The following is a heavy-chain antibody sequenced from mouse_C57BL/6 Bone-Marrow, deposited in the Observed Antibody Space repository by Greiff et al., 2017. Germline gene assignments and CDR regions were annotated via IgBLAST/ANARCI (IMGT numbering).Heavy chain of an antibody. V-gene: IGHV1-64*01. D-gene: IGHD1-1*01. J-gene: IGHJ4*01. Sequence: QVQLQQPGAELVKPGASLKLSCKASGYTFTSYWMHWVKQRPGQGLEWIGMIHPNSGSTNYNEKFKSKATLTVDKSSSTAYMQLSSLTSEDSAVXYCARSVTTVASYYAMDYWGQGTSVTVSS. CDR2: IHPNSGST. CDR3: ARSVTTVASYYAMDY. CDR1: GYTFTSYW.